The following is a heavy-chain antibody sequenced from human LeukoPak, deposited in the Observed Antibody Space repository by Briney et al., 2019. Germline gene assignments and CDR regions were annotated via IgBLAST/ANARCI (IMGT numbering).Heavy chain of an antibody. J-gene: IGHJ4*02. V-gene: IGHV1-18*01. CDR1: GYTFTNYG. CDR2: ISAYSGNT. D-gene: IGHD3-3*01. CDR3: ARAPDDYDFWSGPFDY. Sequence: GASVKVSCKASGYTFTNYGISWVRLAPGQGLEWMGWISAYSGNTNYAQNLQGRVTMTTDTSTSTAYMELRSLRSDDTAVYYCARAPDDYDFWSGPFDYWGRGTLVTVSS.